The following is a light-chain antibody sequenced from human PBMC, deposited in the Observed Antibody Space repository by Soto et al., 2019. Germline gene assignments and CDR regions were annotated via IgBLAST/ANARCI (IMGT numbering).Light chain of an antibody. V-gene: IGKV3-20*01. CDR2: GAS. CDR3: QHYGNLPPIT. Sequence: EIVLTQSPGTLSLSPGESATLSCRASQSVTGTSLAWYRQKPGLAPRLLIYGASSRATGISDRFSGSGSGTDFTLTISRLEPEDFAVYYCQHYGNLPPITFGQGTRLQIK. CDR1: QSVTGTS. J-gene: IGKJ5*01.